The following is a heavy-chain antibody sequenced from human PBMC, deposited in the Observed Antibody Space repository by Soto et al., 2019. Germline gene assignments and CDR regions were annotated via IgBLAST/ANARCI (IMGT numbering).Heavy chain of an antibody. CDR1: GDTFTSYY. V-gene: IGHV1-46*01. J-gene: IGHJ6*02. CDR2: INPSGGST. Sequence: ASVKVSCKASGDTFTSYYMHCVRQAPGQVLEWMGIINPSGGSTSYAQKFQGRVTMTRDTSTSTVYMELGSLRSEDTAVYYCARVEGITIFGVVNPLDVWGQGTTVTVSS. D-gene: IGHD3-3*01. CDR3: ARVEGITIFGVVNPLDV.